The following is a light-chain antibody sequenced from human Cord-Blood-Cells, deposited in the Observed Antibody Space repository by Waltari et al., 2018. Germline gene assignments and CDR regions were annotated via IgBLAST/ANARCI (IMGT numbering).Light chain of an antibody. CDR3: QQRSNWPPIT. CDR2: DAY. Sequence: EIVLTQSPATPSLSPGERATLSCRASQSVSSYLAWYQQKPGQAPRLLIYDAYKRATGIPARFSGSGSGTDFTLTISSLEPEDFAVYYCQQRSNWPPITFGQGTRLEIK. J-gene: IGKJ5*01. V-gene: IGKV3-11*01. CDR1: QSVSSY.